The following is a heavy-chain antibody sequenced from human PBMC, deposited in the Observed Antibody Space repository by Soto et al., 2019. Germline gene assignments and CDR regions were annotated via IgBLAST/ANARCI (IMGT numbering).Heavy chain of an antibody. CDR3: ARDYPRFGELYQPSGHYYYYGMDV. D-gene: IGHD3-10*02. J-gene: IGHJ6*02. CDR2: IYHSGST. CDR1: GYSISSGYY. V-gene: IGHV4-38-2*02. Sequence: SETLSLTCAVSGYSISSGYYWGWIRQPPGKGLEWIGSIYHSGSTYYNPSLKSRVTISVDTSKNQFSLKLSSVTAADTAVYYCARDYPRFGELYQPSGHYYYYGMDVWGQGTTVTVSS.